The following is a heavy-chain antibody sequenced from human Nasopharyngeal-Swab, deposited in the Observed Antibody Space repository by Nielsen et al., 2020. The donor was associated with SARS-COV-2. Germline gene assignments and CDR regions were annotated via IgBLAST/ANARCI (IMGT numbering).Heavy chain of an antibody. V-gene: IGHV3-48*04. CDR3: ARDGTTAHDYYYYMDV. CDR1: GFTLSAYT. J-gene: IGHJ6*03. Sequence: GESLKISCVASGFTLSAYTMNWVRQAPGKGLEWLSYISYTSSTIYYADSVKGRFTISRDNAKNSLYLQMNSLRAEDTAVHYCARDGTTAHDYYYYMDVWGKGTTVTVSS. CDR2: ISYTSSTI. D-gene: IGHD4-17*01.